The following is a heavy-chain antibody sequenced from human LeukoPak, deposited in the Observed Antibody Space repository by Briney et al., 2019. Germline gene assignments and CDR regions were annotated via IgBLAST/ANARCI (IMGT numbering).Heavy chain of an antibody. V-gene: IGHV4-59*12. CDR2: IYYSGST. CDR1: GGSISSYY. CDR3: ARAPYYYDSSGYYFDY. J-gene: IGHJ4*02. Sequence: KPSETLSLTCTVSGGSISSYYWSWIRQPPGKGLEWIGYIYYSGSTNYNPSLKSRVIISVDTSKNQFSLKLSSVTAADTAVYYCARAPYYYDSSGYYFDYWGQGTLVTVSS. D-gene: IGHD3-22*01.